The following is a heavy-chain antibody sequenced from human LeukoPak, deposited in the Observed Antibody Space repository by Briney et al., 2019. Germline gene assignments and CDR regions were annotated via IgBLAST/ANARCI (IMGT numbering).Heavy chain of an antibody. J-gene: IGHJ4*02. CDR3: ATSYDSSGYYLYYFDY. V-gene: IGHV1-69*01. Sequence: SVKVSCKASGGTFSSYAISWVRQAPGQGLEWMGGIIPIFGTANYAQKFQGRVTITADESTSTAYMELSSLRSEDTAVCYCATSYDSSGYYLYYFDYWGQGTLVTVSS. D-gene: IGHD3-22*01. CDR1: GGTFSSYA. CDR2: IIPIFGTA.